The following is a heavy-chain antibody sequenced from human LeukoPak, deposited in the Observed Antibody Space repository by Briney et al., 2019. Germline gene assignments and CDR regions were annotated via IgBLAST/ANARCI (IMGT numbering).Heavy chain of an antibody. CDR2: ISYDGSNK. V-gene: IGHV3-30*19. CDR1: GFTFSSYS. Sequence: GGSLRLSCAASGFTFSSYSMHWVRQAPGKGLEWVAVISYDGSNKYYADSVKGRFTISRDNSKNTLYLQMNSLRAEDTAVYYCARGIVVVVAATSNWFDPWGQGTLVTVSS. J-gene: IGHJ5*02. D-gene: IGHD2-15*01. CDR3: ARGIVVVVAATSNWFDP.